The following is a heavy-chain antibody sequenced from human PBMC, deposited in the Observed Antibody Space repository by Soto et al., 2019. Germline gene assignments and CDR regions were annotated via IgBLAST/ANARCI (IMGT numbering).Heavy chain of an antibody. V-gene: IGHV6-1*01. J-gene: IGHJ6*02. CDR2: TYYRSKWYN. D-gene: IGHD3-10*01. Sequence: SQTLSLTCVISGDSVSSNSAAWNWIRQSPSRGLEWLGRTYYRSKWYNDYAVSVKSRITINPDTSKNQFSLQLNSVTPEDTAVYYCARVGMVRGVKGLYYYYGMDVWGQGTTVTVS. CDR3: ARVGMVRGVKGLYYYYGMDV. CDR1: GDSVSSNSAA.